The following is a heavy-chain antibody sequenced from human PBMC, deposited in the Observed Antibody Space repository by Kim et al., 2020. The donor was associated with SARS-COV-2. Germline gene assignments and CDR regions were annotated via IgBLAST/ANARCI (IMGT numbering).Heavy chain of an antibody. V-gene: IGHV3-20*01. CDR3: ARAQGVGATLLIRADAFDI. D-gene: IGHD1-26*01. Sequence: GGSLRLSCAASGFTFDDYGMSWVRQAPGKGLEWVSGINWNGGSTGYADSVKGRFTISRDNAKNSLYLQMNSLRAEDTALYHCARAQGVGATLLIRADAFDIWGQGTMVTVSS. J-gene: IGHJ3*02. CDR1: GFTFDDYG. CDR2: INWNGGST.